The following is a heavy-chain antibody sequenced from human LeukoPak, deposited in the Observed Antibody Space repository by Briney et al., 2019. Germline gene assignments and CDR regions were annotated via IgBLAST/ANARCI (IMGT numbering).Heavy chain of an antibody. J-gene: IGHJ4*02. CDR1: GFTFSYYD. Sequence: GGSLRLSCAASGFTFSYYDMIWVRQAPGKGLEWVSTISGSGGRTYYADSVKGRFTISRDNSKNTLYLQMNSLRAEDTAVYYCAKEITIFGVVTIDYWGQGTLVTVSS. V-gene: IGHV3-23*01. D-gene: IGHD3-3*01. CDR2: ISGSGGRT. CDR3: AKEITIFGVVTIDY.